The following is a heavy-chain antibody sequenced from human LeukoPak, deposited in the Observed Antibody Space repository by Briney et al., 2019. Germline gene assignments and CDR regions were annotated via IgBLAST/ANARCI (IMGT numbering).Heavy chain of an antibody. J-gene: IGHJ4*02. V-gene: IGHV3-15*01. Sequence: PGGSLRLSCAASGFTFSNAWMSWVRQAPGKGLEWVGRIKSKTDGGTTDYAAPVKGRFTISRDDSKNTLYLQMNSLKAEDTAVYYCTTAGYYYDSSGPYGGDYWGQGTLVTVSS. D-gene: IGHD3-22*01. CDR3: TTAGYYYDSSGPYGGDY. CDR1: GFTFSNAW. CDR2: IKSKTDGGTT.